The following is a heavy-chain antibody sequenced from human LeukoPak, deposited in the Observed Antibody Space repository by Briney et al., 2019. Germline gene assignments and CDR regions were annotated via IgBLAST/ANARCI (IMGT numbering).Heavy chain of an antibody. CDR1: GGSFSGYY. Sequence: SETLSLTCAVYGGSFSGYYWSWIRQPPGKGLEWIGVINHSGSTNYNPSLKSRVTISVDTSKNQFSLKLSSVTAADTAVYYCARQDGNYYDSSGYYAFDIWGQGTMVTVSS. CDR3: ARQDGNYYDSSGYYAFDI. D-gene: IGHD3-22*01. CDR2: INHSGST. V-gene: IGHV4-34*01. J-gene: IGHJ3*02.